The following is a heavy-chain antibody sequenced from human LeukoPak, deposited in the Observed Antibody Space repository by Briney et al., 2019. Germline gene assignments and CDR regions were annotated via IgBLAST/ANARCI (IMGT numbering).Heavy chain of an antibody. J-gene: IGHJ5*02. CDR1: GLTFTRHW. CDR2: INEHGSPT. Sequence: GGSLRLSCAVSGLTFTRHWMQWVRQAPGKGLVRVSRINEHGSPTYYADSVKGRFTISRDNAKNTLFLQMNSLRAEDTAVYYCTSPPHIPAWGQGTLVTVSS. V-gene: IGHV3-74*01. D-gene: IGHD2-2*01. CDR3: TSPPHIPA.